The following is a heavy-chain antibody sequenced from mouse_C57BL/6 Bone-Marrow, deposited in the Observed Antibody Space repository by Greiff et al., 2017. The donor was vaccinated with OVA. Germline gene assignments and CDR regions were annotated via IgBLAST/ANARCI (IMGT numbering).Heavy chain of an antibody. CDR2: INSYGGST. CDR3: ASLNWDGWFAY. D-gene: IGHD4-1*01. V-gene: IGHV5-2*01. J-gene: IGHJ3*01. Sequence: EVKLVESGGGLVQPGESLKLSCESNEYEFPSHDMSWVRKTPEKRLELVAAINSYGGSTYYPDTMERRFIISRDNTKKTLYLQMSSLRSEDTALYYCASLNWDGWFAYWGQGTLVTVSA. CDR1: EYEFPSHD.